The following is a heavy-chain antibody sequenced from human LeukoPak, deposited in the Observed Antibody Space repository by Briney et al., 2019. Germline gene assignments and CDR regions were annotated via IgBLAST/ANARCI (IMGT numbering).Heavy chain of an antibody. CDR3: ATFITMVRGVIPPNWFDP. V-gene: IGHV1-2*02. D-gene: IGHD3-10*01. J-gene: IGHJ5*02. CDR2: INPNSGGT. Sequence: GASVKVSCKASGYTFTGYYMHWARQAPGQGLEWLGWINPNSGGTNYAQKFQGRVTMTRDTSISTAYMELSRLRSDDTAVYYCATFITMVRGVIPPNWFDPWGQGTLVTVSS. CDR1: GYTFTGYY.